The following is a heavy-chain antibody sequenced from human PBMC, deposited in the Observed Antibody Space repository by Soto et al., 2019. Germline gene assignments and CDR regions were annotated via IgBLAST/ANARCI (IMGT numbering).Heavy chain of an antibody. CDR1: GFTFDDYA. V-gene: IGHV3-9*01. J-gene: IGHJ4*02. CDR2: ISWNSGSI. CDR3: AKAGDCSSTSSPFDY. Sequence: GGSLRLSCAASGFTFDDYAMHWVRQAPGKGLEWVSGISWNSGSIGYADSVKGRFTISRDNAKNSLYLQMNSLRAEDTALYYCAKAGDCSSTSSPFDYWGQGTLVTVSS. D-gene: IGHD2-2*01.